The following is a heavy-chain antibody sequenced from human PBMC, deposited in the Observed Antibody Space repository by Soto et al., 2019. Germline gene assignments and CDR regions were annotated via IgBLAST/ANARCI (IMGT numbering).Heavy chain of an antibody. J-gene: IGHJ4*02. CDR2: ISGSGGST. CDR1: GFTFSSYA. V-gene: IGHV3-23*01. Sequence: EVQLLESGGGLVQPGGSLRLSCAASGFTFSSYAMSWVRQAPGKGLDRVSAISGSGGSTYYADSVKGRFTISRDNSKNTLYLHMNSLRAEDTAVYYCAKDPVLEYSSSSEDYWGQGTLVTVSS. D-gene: IGHD6-6*01. CDR3: AKDPVLEYSSSSEDY.